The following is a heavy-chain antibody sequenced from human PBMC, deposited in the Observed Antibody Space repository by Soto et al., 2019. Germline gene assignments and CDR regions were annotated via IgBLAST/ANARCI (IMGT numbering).Heavy chain of an antibody. Sequence: QVQLQESGPGLVKPSETLSLTCTVSGGSISSYSWSWIRQPPGKGLEWIGYIYYSGSTNYNPSLKSRVTISVDTSKNQFSLKLSSVTAADTAVYYCARQAGIAVAGLGYWGQGTLVTVSS. CDR2: IYYSGST. V-gene: IGHV4-59*08. CDR3: ARQAGIAVAGLGY. J-gene: IGHJ4*02. CDR1: GGSISSYS. D-gene: IGHD6-19*01.